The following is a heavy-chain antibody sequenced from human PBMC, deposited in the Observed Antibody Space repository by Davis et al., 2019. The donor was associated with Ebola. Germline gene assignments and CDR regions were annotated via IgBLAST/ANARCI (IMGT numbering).Heavy chain of an antibody. V-gene: IGHV1-69*04. CDR3: ARERAEYYYGSGSYYYYGMDV. J-gene: IGHJ6*02. CDR1: GGTFSSYA. CDR2: IIPILGIA. D-gene: IGHD3-10*01. Sequence: SSVNVSCKASGGTFSSYAISWLRQAPGQGLEWMGRIIPILGIANYAQKFQGRVTITADKSTSTAYMELSSLRSEDTAVYYCARERAEYYYGSGSYYYYGMDVWGQGTTVTVSS.